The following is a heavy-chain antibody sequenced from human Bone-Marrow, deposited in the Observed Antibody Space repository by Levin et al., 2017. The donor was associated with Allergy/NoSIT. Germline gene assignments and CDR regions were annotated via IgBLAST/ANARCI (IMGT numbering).Heavy chain of an antibody. CDR3: ARDRVATLNFVLDF. Sequence: PGGSLRLSCGGSGFLFESYGMHWVRQAPGKGPEWIAAISHDGTEKYLADSVKGRFIISRDNSNNTVHLRMSSLRLDDTALYFCARDRVATLNFVLDFWGQGSQVIVSS. CDR1: GFLFESYG. CDR2: ISHDGTEK. V-gene: IGHV3-30*15. J-gene: IGHJ4*02. D-gene: IGHD2-15*01.